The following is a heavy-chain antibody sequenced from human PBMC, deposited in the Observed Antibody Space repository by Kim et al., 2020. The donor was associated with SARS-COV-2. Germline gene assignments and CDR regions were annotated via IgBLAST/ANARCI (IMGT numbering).Heavy chain of an antibody. Sequence: YTPSVEGHVTIAVDKTINTAYLQLSGLKASDTAIYYCARGLASEFYFDFWGQGTLVTVSS. J-gene: IGHJ4*02. V-gene: IGHV5-51*01. CDR3: ARGLASEFYFDF.